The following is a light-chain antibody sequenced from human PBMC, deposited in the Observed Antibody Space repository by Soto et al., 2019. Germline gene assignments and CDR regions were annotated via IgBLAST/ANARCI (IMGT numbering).Light chain of an antibody. CDR3: QQRSNWPIT. CDR2: DAS. V-gene: IGKV3-11*01. J-gene: IGKJ5*01. Sequence: EIVLTQSPATLSLSPGERATLSCRASQRVSSYLVWYQQKPGQAPRLLIYDASNRATGIAARFSGSGSGTDLSLTISSLEPEDFAVYYCQQRSNWPITFGQGTRLEIK. CDR1: QRVSSY.